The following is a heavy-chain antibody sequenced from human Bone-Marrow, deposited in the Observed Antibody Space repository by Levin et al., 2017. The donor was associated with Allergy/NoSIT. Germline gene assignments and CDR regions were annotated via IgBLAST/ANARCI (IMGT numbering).Heavy chain of an antibody. CDR3: TKDIRPGGTDV. Sequence: GGSLRLSCVASGTIADHAMHWVRQAPVKGLEWVSGIKWNSATVGYADSVKGRFTISRDNAKNSLYLQMNSLRPEDTALYYCTKDIRPGGTDVWAQGTSVTVSS. CDR1: GTIADHA. V-gene: IGHV3-9*01. CDR2: IKWNSATV. J-gene: IGHJ6*02. D-gene: IGHD6-6*01.